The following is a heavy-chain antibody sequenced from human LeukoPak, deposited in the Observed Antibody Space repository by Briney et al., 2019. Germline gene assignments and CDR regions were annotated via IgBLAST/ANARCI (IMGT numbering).Heavy chain of an antibody. CDR3: ARGGYDFWSGYYLGFDY. CDR1: GFTFSSYW. J-gene: IGHJ4*02. CDR2: IKQDGSEK. Sequence: PGGSLRLSCAASGFTFSSYWMSWVRQAPGKGLEWVANIKQDGSEKYYVDSVKGRFTISRDNAKNSLYLQMNSLRAEDTAVYYCARGGYDFWSGYYLGFDYWGQGTLVTVSS. D-gene: IGHD3-3*01. V-gene: IGHV3-7*01.